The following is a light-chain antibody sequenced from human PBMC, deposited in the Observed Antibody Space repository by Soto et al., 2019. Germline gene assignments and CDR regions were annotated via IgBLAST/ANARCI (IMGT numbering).Light chain of an antibody. V-gene: IGKV3-11*01. CDR1: QTVTNH. CDR3: QQRMNWPLT. CDR2: DAS. Sequence: EIVLTQSPATLSLSLGGRATLSCRASQTVTNHLAWYQQKAGQAPRLLIFDASTRASGIPPRFSGSGSGTDFTLTITRVDPDDFAVYYCQQRMNWPLTFGGGTRVEIK. J-gene: IGKJ4*01.